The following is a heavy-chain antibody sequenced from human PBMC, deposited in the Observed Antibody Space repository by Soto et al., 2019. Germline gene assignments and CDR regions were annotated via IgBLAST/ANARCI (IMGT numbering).Heavy chain of an antibody. V-gene: IGHV3-21*06. J-gene: IGHJ6*02. CDR1: GFTFSSYS. CDR3: ARSSGGSGKLWNYYGMDV. CDR2: ISSGSSYI. Sequence: PGGSLRVSCAAFGFTFSSYSMNWVRQAPGKGLEWVSSISSGSSYIYYADSVKGRFTISRDNAKNSLYLQMNSLRAEDTAVYYCARSSGGSGKLWNYYGMDVWGQGTTVTVSS. D-gene: IGHD3-10*01.